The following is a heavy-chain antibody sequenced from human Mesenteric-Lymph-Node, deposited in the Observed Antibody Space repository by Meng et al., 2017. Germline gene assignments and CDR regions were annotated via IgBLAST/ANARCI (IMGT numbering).Heavy chain of an antibody. CDR2: ISYDGRNK. J-gene: IGHJ3*02. D-gene: IGHD5-18*01. Sequence: GGSLRLSCAASGFTFSSYAIHWVRQAPGKGLEWVAVISYDGRNKYYADSVKGRFTISRDNSKSTLYLQMNSLRVEDTAVYYCTRDQDKENTAMAPVLAYAFDIWGQGTMVT. CDR1: GFTFSSYA. CDR3: TRDQDKENTAMAPVLAYAFDI. V-gene: IGHV3-30*01.